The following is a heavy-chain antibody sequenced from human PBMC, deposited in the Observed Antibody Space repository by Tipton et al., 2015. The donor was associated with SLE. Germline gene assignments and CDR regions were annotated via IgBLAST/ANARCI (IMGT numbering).Heavy chain of an antibody. D-gene: IGHD1-1*01. J-gene: IGHJ6*02. V-gene: IGHV5-51*03. CDR3: ASTGEWNDVGCMAV. CDR2: IYPGDSNT. CDR1: GYSFTSYW. Sequence: LVQSGAEVKEPGESLKISCKGSGYSFTSYWIGWERQMPGKGLEWMGIIYPGDSNTRYSPSFQGQVTISAGNSSSTAYLQWSSLKASDPALYYCASTGEWNDVGCMAVWGQGTPVSVS.